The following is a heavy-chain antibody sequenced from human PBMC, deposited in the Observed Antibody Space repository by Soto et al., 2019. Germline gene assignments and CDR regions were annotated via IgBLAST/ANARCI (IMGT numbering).Heavy chain of an antibody. V-gene: IGHV4-4*02. D-gene: IGHD3-22*01. J-gene: IGHJ4*02. CDR2: IYHSGDT. Sequence: SETLSLTCAVSGYSISSSNWWGWIRQPPGKGLEWIGEIYHSGDTNYNPSLKSRVTISVDKSKNQFSLKLTSVTAADTAVYYCARMPRYYDSSGYDYWGQGTLVTVSS. CDR3: ARMPRYYDSSGYDY. CDR1: GYSISSSNW.